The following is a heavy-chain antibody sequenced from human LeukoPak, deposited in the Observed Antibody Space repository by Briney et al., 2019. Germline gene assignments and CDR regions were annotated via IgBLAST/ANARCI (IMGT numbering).Heavy chain of an antibody. CDR2: IFHSGKT. D-gene: IGHD3-10*01. Sequence: SQTLSLTCTVSGGSISSGGYYWSWIRQPPGKGLEWIASIFHSGKTFYNPSLKSRVTISVQTSENQFSLKLRSVTAADTAVYYCARVLDYYVSGTYGFDYWGQGTLVTVSS. J-gene: IGHJ4*02. CDR1: GGSISSGGYY. CDR3: ARVLDYYVSGTYGFDY. V-gene: IGHV4-30-2*03.